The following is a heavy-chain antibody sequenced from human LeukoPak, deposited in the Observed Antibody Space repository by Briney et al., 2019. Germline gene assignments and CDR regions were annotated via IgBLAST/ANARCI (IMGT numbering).Heavy chain of an antibody. Sequence: ASVKVSCKASGGTFSSYAISWVRQAPGQGLEWMGRIIPILGIANYAQKFQGRVTITADKSTSTAYMELSSLRSDDTAVYYCARVTYDSSGYFDYWGQGTLVTVSS. CDR1: GGTFSSYA. V-gene: IGHV1-69*04. D-gene: IGHD3-22*01. CDR2: IIPILGIA. J-gene: IGHJ4*02. CDR3: ARVTYDSSGYFDY.